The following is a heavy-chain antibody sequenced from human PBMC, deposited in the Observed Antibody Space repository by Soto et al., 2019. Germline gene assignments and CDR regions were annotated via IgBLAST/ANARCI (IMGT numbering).Heavy chain of an antibody. Sequence: QVQLVQSGAEVKKPGASVKVSCKASGYSFTSYDITWVRQAPGQGLEWMGWMNANSGNTEYAQKFQGRVTMTRNTAANTAYVELRSPQSDPPAVFYCARRPHVSINDGWGQGTLVIVSS. J-gene: IGHJ4*02. CDR3: ARRPHVSINDG. V-gene: IGHV1-8*01. CDR1: GYSFTSYD. D-gene: IGHD1-1*01. CDR2: MNANSGNT.